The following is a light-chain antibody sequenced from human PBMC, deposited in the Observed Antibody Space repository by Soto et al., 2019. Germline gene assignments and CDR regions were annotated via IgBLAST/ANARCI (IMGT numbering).Light chain of an antibody. V-gene: IGKV3-15*01. CDR2: GAS. CDR3: QQYNSWPYT. CDR1: QSVSSN. Sequence: EIVMTQSPAILSVSPGERATLSCRASQSVSSNLAWYQQKPGQAPRLLINGASTRAPGIPARFSGSGSGTEFTLTISSLQSEDFAVYHCQQYNSWPYTFGQGTKLEIK. J-gene: IGKJ2*01.